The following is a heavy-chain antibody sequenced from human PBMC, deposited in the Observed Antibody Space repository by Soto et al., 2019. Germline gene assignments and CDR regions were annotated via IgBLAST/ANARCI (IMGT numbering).Heavy chain of an antibody. V-gene: IGHV1-69*13. CDR2: IIPIFGTA. J-gene: IGHJ5*02. Sequence: GASVKVSCXASGGTFSSYAISWVRQAPGQGLEWMGGIIPIFGTANYAQKFQGRVTITVDESTSTAYMELSSLRSEDTAVYYCASAARRWFDPWGQGTLVTVSS. D-gene: IGHD6-6*01. CDR3: ASAARRWFDP. CDR1: GGTFSSYA.